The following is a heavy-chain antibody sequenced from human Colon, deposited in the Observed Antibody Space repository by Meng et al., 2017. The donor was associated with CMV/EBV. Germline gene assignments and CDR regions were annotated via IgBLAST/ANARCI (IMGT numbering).Heavy chain of an antibody. Sequence: GGSLRLSCVASGFAFSESGMHWIRQSPGKGLEWVAGITWTSGSTGYADSVGGRFTISRDNAKNSLYLEMNSLRLEDTALYYCAKDLSNYASLPMDFWGQGTPVTVSS. CDR1: GFAFSESG. J-gene: IGHJ4*02. CDR2: ITWTSGST. CDR3: AKDLSNYASLPMDF. V-gene: IGHV3-9*01. D-gene: IGHD4-11*01.